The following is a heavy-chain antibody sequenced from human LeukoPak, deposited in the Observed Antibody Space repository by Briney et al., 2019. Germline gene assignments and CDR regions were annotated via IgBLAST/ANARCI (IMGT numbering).Heavy chain of an antibody. Sequence: GGSLRLSCAASRIICSKYDMNWVRQAPGKGLEWVSAISGSGGSTYYAVSVKGRFTISRDNSKNTLYLQMNSLRAEDTAVYYCAKEGGISWYYFDFWGQGTLVTVSS. CDR2: ISGSGGST. V-gene: IGHV3-23*01. D-gene: IGHD6-13*01. J-gene: IGHJ4*02. CDR1: RIICSKYD. CDR3: AKEGGISWYYFDF.